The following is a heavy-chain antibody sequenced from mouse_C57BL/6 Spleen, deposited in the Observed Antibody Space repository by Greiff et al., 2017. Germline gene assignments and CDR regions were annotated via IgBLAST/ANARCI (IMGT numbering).Heavy chain of an antibody. Sequence: QVQLQQPGAELVKPGASVKLSCKASGYTFTSYWMHWVKQRPGQGLEWIGMIHPNSGSTNYNEKFKSKATLTVDKSSSTAYMQLSSLTSEDSAVYYCSRTTIVESSFDYWGQGTTLTVSS. CDR2: IHPNSGST. CDR1: GYTFTSYW. V-gene: IGHV1-64*01. J-gene: IGHJ2*01. D-gene: IGHD1-1*01. CDR3: SRTTIVESSFDY.